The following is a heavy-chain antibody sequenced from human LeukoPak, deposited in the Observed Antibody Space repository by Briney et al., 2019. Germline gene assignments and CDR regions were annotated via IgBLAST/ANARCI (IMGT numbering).Heavy chain of an antibody. D-gene: IGHD3-3*01. Sequence: GGSLRLSCAASGFTFSSYSMNWVRQAPGKGLEWVSTISSSSSYIYYADSVKGRFTISRDNAKNSLYLQMNSLRAEDTAVYYCARDRSDFWSGYPVYYYYYYMDVWGKGTTVTVSS. V-gene: IGHV3-21*01. CDR1: GFTFSSYS. CDR2: ISSSSSYI. J-gene: IGHJ6*03. CDR3: ARDRSDFWSGYPVYYYYYYMDV.